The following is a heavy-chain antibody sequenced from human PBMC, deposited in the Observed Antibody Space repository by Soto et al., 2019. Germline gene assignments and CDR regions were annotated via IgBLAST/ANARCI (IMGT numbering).Heavy chain of an antibody. Sequence: QVQLVQSGAEVKKPGASVKVSCKASGYTFTSYGISWVRQAPGQGLEWMGWISAYNGNTNYAQKLQGRVIMTTDTSTRTAYRELRSLRSDDTAVYYCARDQAARPYYDFWSGYSNGYFDLWGRGTLVTVSS. CDR3: ARDQAARPYYDFWSGYSNGYFDL. D-gene: IGHD3-3*01. CDR2: ISAYNGNT. J-gene: IGHJ2*01. V-gene: IGHV1-18*01. CDR1: GYTFTSYG.